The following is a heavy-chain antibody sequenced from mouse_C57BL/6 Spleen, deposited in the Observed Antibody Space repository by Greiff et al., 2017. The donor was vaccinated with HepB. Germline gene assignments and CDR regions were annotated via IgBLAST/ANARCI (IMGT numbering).Heavy chain of an antibody. CDR3: ARGITTVVAPYFDV. D-gene: IGHD1-1*01. J-gene: IGHJ1*03. Sequence: EVMLVESGGGLVKPGGSLKLSCAASGFTFSDYGMHWVRQAPEKGLEWVAYISSGSSTIYYADTVKGRFTISRDNAKNTLFLLMTSLRSEDTAMYYCARGITTVVAPYFDVWGTGTTVTVSS. V-gene: IGHV5-17*01. CDR2: ISSGSSTI. CDR1: GFTFSDYG.